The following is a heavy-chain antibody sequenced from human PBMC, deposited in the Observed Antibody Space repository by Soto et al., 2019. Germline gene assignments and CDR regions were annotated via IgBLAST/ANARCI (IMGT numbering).Heavy chain of an antibody. CDR2: INHSGST. J-gene: IGHJ4*02. CDR3: ASTRNYDYGGPRVLDY. Sequence: GFCCSCILKPTEKGLEWIGEINHSGSTNYNPSLKSRVTISVDTSKNQFSLKLSSVTAADTAVYYCASTRNYDYGGPRVLDYWGQGTLVTVSS. D-gene: IGHD4-17*01. V-gene: IGHV4-34*01. CDR1: GFC.